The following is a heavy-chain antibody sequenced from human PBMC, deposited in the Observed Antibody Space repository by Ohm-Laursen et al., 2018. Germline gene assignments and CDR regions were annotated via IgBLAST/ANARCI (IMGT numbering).Heavy chain of an antibody. Sequence: SVKVSCKASGGTFSSYAISWVRQAPGQGLEWMGGIIPIFGTANYAQKFQGRVTITADKSTSTAYMELSSLRSEDTAVYYCARGSELRDDSSGSFDYWGQGTLVTVSS. V-gene: IGHV1-69*06. D-gene: IGHD3-22*01. J-gene: IGHJ4*02. CDR3: ARGSELRDDSSGSFDY. CDR2: IIPIFGTA. CDR1: GGTFSSYA.